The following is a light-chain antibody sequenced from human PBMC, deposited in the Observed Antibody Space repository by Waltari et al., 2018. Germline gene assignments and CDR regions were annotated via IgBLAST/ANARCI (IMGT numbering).Light chain of an antibody. CDR2: EDT. V-gene: IGLV3-10*01. Sequence: SYELTQPPSASVSPGQTARITCSGHELPRKYAYWFQQKSGQAPRLVIYEDTKRPSGIPARFSGSSSGTVATLTITGAQVDDEADYYCYSSDTTGLRVFGGGTTVVVL. CDR1: ELPRKY. J-gene: IGLJ1*01. CDR3: YSSDTTGLRV.